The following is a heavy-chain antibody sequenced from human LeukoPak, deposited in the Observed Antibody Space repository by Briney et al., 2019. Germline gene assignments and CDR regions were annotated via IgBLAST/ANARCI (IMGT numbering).Heavy chain of an antibody. V-gene: IGHV3-66*01. CDR2: IYSGGST. CDR1: GFAVSSNY. J-gene: IGHJ4*02. Sequence: GGSLRLSCAASGFAVSSNYMTWVRQAPGKGLEWVSVIYSGGSTYCADSVKGRFTISRDNSKNTLYLLMNSLRAEDTAVYYCARDGSRSYDSGSFFDYWGQGTLVTVSS. CDR3: ARDGSRSYDSGSFFDY. D-gene: IGHD1-26*01.